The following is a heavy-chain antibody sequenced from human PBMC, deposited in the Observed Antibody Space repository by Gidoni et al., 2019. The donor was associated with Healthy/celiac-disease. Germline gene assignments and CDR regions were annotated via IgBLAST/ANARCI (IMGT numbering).Heavy chain of an antibody. CDR3: ARDTYSSGWYDFYYYYGMDV. J-gene: IGHJ6*02. CDR2: IYTSGST. Sequence: ESGPGLVKPSETLSLTCTVSGGSISSYYWSWIRQPAGKGLEWIGRIYTSGSTNYNPSLKSRVTMSVDTSKNQFSLKLSSVTAADTAVYSCARDTYSSGWYDFYYYYGMDVWGQGTTVTVSS. CDR1: GGSISSYY. V-gene: IGHV4-4*07. D-gene: IGHD6-19*01.